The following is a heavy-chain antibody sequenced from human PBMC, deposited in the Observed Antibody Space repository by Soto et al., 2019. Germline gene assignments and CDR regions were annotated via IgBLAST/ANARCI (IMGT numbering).Heavy chain of an antibody. CDR1: GGSFSGYY. CDR3: AREGPYCSSTSCNKPYYGMDV. Sequence: QVQLQQWGAGLLKPSETLSLTCAVYGGSFSGYYWSWIRQPPGKGLEWIGEINHSGSTNYNPSLKSQVTISVDTSKNQFSLKLSSVTAADTAVYYCAREGPYCSSTSCNKPYYGMDVWGQGTTVTVSS. J-gene: IGHJ6*02. CDR2: INHSGST. V-gene: IGHV4-34*01. D-gene: IGHD2-2*02.